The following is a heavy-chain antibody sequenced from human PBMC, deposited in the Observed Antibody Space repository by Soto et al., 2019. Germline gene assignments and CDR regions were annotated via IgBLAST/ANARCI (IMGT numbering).Heavy chain of an antibody. Sequence: QVQLVESGGGVVQPGGSLRLSCAASGFTLNNYAVDWVRQAPGKGLEWVALISYDGTTKYYADSVKGRFSISRDNSKNTLYLQMNTLRPEDTAVYYCARDASGWQNWFDPWGQGTLVTVSS. D-gene: IGHD6-19*01. CDR1: GFTLNNYA. J-gene: IGHJ5*02. CDR2: ISYDGTTK. V-gene: IGHV3-30-3*01. CDR3: ARDASGWQNWFDP.